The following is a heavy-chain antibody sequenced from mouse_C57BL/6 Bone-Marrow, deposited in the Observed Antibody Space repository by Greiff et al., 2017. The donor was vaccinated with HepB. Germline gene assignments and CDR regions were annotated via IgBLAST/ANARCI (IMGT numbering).Heavy chain of an antibody. CDR3: VSSYYYGSSYEFAY. CDR1: GFSFNTYA. Sequence: EVQRVESGGGLVQPKGSLKLSCAASGFSFNTYAMNWVRQAPGKGLEWVARIRSKSNNYATYYADSVKDRFTISRDDSESMLYLQMNNLKTEDTAMYYCVSSYYYGSSYEFAYWGQGTLVTVSA. J-gene: IGHJ3*01. V-gene: IGHV10-1*01. D-gene: IGHD1-1*01. CDR2: IRSKSNNYAT.